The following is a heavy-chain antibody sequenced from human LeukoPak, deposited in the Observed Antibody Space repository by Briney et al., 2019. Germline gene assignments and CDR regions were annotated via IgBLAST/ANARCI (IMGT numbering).Heavy chain of an antibody. CDR2: IIPIFGTA. J-gene: IGHJ4*02. D-gene: IGHD3-22*01. V-gene: IGHV1-69*06. CDR1: GGTFSSYA. Sequence: ASVKVSCKASGGTFSSYAISWVRQAPGQGLEWMGGIIPIFGTANYAQKFQGRVTITADKSTSTAYMELSSLRAEDTAVYYCVRDFTTKSHYDNPFDYWGQGTLVTVSS. CDR3: VRDFTTKSHYDNPFDY.